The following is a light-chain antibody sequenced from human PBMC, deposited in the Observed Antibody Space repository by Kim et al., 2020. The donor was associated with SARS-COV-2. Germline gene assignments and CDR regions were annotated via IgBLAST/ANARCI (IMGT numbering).Light chain of an antibody. J-gene: IGLJ3*02. CDR1: SSNIGKNT. CDR2: AYD. CDR3: AVWDDILSSPV. V-gene: IGLV1-44*01. Sequence: GEKVAMSCSGSSSNIGKNTVNCFQQSPGAAPKLLISAYDRRPSGIPGRFSGSKAGTAASLVISGLQSEDEADYYCAVWDDILSSPVFGGGTQLTVL.